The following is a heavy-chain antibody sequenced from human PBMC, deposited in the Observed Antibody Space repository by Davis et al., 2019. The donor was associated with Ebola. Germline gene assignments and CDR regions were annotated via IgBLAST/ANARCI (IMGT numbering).Heavy chain of an antibody. CDR3: ARPRVGAFDI. J-gene: IGHJ3*02. V-gene: IGHV3-23*01. Sequence: AISGSGGSTYYADSVKGRFTISRDNSKNTLYLQMNSLRAEDTAVYYCARPRVGAFDIWGQGTMVTVSS. CDR2: ISGSGGST.